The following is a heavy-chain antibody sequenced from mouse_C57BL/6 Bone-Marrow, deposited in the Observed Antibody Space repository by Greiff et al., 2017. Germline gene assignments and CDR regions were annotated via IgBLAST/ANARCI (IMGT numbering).Heavy chain of an antibody. CDR3: ATKPVSYGNYMFAY. V-gene: IGHV1-50*01. CDR1: GYTFTSYW. CDR2: IDPSDSYT. Sequence: QVQLQQPGAELVKPGASVKLSCKASGYTFTSYWMQWVKQRPGQGLEWIGEIDPSDSYTNYNQKFKGKATLTVDTSSSTAYMQLSSLTSEDSAVYYCATKPVSYGNYMFAYWGQGTLVTVSA. J-gene: IGHJ3*01. D-gene: IGHD2-1*01.